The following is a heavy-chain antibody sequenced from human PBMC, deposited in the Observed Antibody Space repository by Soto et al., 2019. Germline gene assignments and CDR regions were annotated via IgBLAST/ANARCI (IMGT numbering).Heavy chain of an antibody. D-gene: IGHD5-18*01. CDR2: INPNSGGT. Sequence: ASVKVSCKASGHTFTGYYMHWVRQAPGQGLEWMGWINPNSGGTNYAQKFQGWVTMTRDTSISTAYMELSRLRSDDTAVYYCARDLGDTAMAGYYYYYMDVWGKGTTVTVSS. CDR3: ARDLGDTAMAGYYYYYMDV. CDR1: GHTFTGYY. V-gene: IGHV1-2*04. J-gene: IGHJ6*03.